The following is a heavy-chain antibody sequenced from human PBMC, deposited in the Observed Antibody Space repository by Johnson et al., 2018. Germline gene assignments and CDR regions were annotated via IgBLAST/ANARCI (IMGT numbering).Heavy chain of an antibody. CDR2: ISGSGDTT. J-gene: IGHJ1*01. CDR3: SKDLEDYGDYEYFQH. Sequence: EVQLLESGGGLVQPGGSLRLSCAASGFIFSSYAMSWVRQAPGKGLEWVSAISGSGDTTYYADSVKGRFTISRGNFKNTLYLQMNSLRAEDTAVYYCSKDLEDYGDYEYFQHWGQGTLVTVSS. D-gene: IGHD4-17*01. CDR1: GFIFSSYA. V-gene: IGHV3-23*01.